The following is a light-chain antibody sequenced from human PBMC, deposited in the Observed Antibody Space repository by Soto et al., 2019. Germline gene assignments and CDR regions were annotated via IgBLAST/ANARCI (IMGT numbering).Light chain of an antibody. CDR1: QSVSSK. CDR2: GAS. V-gene: IGKV3-15*01. CDR3: QQFKSYPLT. Sequence: EIVLTQSPATLSVSPGEGATLSCRASQSVSSKLAWYQQKPGQAPRLLIYGASTRATGIPARFSGSGSGTEFTLTISSLQPEDFATYYCQQFKSYPLTFGGGTKVDI. J-gene: IGKJ4*01.